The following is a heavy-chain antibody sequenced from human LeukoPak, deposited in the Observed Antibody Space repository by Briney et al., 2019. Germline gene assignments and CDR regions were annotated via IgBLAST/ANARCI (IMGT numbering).Heavy chain of an antibody. J-gene: IGHJ4*02. CDR3: ARGLIAVAGYFDY. CDR2: IKQEGSEK. CDR1: GFTFSNYW. V-gene: IGHV3-7*01. D-gene: IGHD6-19*01. Sequence: GGSLRLSCAASGFTFSNYWMSWVRQAPGKGLEWVANIKQEGSEKYYVGSVKGRFTISRDNAKNSLYLQMNSLRAEDTAVYYCARGLIAVAGYFDYWGQGTLVTVSS.